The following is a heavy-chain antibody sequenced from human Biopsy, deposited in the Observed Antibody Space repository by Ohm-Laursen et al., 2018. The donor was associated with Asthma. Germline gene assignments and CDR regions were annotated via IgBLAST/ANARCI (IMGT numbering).Heavy chain of an antibody. Sequence: SLRLSCAASGFSVSTKYMSWVRQAPGKGLEWVSLIYSGDNTYYPDSVKGRFTISRDHSKLYLQMNNLRAEDTAVYHCARISRLGYNSLDYGMDVWGQGTTVTVSS. D-gene: IGHD5-24*01. CDR1: GFSVSTKY. J-gene: IGHJ6*02. V-gene: IGHV3-53*01. CDR3: ARISRLGYNSLDYGMDV. CDR2: IYSGDNT.